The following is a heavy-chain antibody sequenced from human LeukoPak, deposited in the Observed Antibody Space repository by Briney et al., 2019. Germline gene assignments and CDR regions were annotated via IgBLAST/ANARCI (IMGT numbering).Heavy chain of an antibody. CDR3: ARTAYYYYYYMDV. Sequence: SETLSLTCAVSGYSISSSNWWGWIRQPPGKGLEWIGYIYYSGSIYYNPSLKSRVTMSVDASKNQFSLKLSSVTAVDTAVYYCARTAYYYYYYMDVWGKGTTVTVSS. J-gene: IGHJ6*03. CDR2: IYYSGSI. V-gene: IGHV4-28*05. CDR1: GYSISSSNW.